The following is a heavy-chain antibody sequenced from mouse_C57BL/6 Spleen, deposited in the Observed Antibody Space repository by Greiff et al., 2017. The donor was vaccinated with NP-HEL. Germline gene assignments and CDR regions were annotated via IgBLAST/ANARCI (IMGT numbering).Heavy chain of an antibody. CDR1: GFNIKDDY. CDR2: IDPENGDT. J-gene: IGHJ4*01. CDR3: TTSPSPYAMDY. Sequence: VQLQQSGAELVRPGASVKLSCTASGFNIKDDYMHWVKQRPEQGLEWIGWIDPENGDTEYASKFQGKATITADTSSNTSYLQLSSLTSEDTAVYYCTTSPSPYAMDYWGQGTSVTVSS. V-gene: IGHV14-4*01.